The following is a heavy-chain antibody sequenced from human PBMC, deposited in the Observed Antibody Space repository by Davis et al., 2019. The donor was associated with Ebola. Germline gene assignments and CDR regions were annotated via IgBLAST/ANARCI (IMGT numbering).Heavy chain of an antibody. CDR1: GYTFTSYG. CDR2: ISAYNGNT. D-gene: IGHD3-3*01. V-gene: IGHV1-18*01. CDR3: AKYTMANNVGRDYYYYGLDV. J-gene: IGHJ6*02. Sequence: ASVKVSCKTSGYTFTSYGITWVRQAPGQGLEWMGWISAYNGNTKYVQKLQGRVTMTTDTSTSTAYMELSSLRSEDTAVYYCAKYTMANNVGRDYYYYGLDVWGQGTTVTVSS.